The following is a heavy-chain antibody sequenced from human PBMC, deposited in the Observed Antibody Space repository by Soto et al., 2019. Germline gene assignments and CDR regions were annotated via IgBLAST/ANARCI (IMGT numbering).Heavy chain of an antibody. CDR1: GFTFSDYH. D-gene: IGHD5-12*01. CDR2: ISSSSNYT. J-gene: IGHJ3*02. CDR3: ARRYKVFRLALDVFDI. Sequence: QVQLVESGGGLVKPGGSLRLSCAASGFTFSDYHMSWIRQAPGKGLEWISHISSSSNYTYYADSLKGRFTISRDNAKNSLFLLMNSLRVEDTALYYGARRYKVFRLALDVFDIWGQGTMVTVSS. V-gene: IGHV3-11*06.